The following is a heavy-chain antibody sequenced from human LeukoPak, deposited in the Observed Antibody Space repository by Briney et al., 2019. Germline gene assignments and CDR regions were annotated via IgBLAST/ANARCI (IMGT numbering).Heavy chain of an antibody. CDR1: GGTFSGYA. V-gene: IGHV1-69*13. D-gene: IGHD2-2*01. CDR2: IIPIFGTA. CDR3: ARGTSPLGLFDY. J-gene: IGHJ4*02. Sequence: GASVKVSCKASGGTFSGYAISWVRQAPGQGLEWMGGIIPIFGTANYAQKFQGRVTITADESTSTAYMELSSLRSEDTAVYYSARGTSPLGLFDYWGQGTLVTVSS.